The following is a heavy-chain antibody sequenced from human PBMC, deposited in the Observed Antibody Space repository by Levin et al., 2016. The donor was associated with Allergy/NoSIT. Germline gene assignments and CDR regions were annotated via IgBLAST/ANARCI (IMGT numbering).Heavy chain of an antibody. CDR1: GGSFSGYY. CDR3: ASRGYYDSSGYLSPY. D-gene: IGHD3-22*01. V-gene: IGHV4-34*01. CDR2: INHSGST. J-gene: IGHJ4*02. Sequence: GSLRLSCAVYGGSFSGYYWSWIRQPPGKGLEWIGEINHSGSTNYNPSLKSRVTISVDTSKNQFSLKLSSVTAADTAVYYCASRGYYDSSGYLSPYWGQGTLVTVSS.